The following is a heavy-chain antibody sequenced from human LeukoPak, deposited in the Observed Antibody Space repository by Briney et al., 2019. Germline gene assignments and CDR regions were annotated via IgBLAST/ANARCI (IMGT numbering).Heavy chain of an antibody. Sequence: GGSLRLSCAASGFTFSSYAMSWVRQAPGKGLEWVSAISGSGGSTYYADSVKGRFTISRDNSKSTLYLQMNSLRAEDTSIYFCAKALEQETVIALDSWGRGTLVTVSS. CDR1: GFTFSSYA. J-gene: IGHJ4*02. CDR3: AKALEQETVIALDS. D-gene: IGHD6-13*01. V-gene: IGHV3-23*01. CDR2: ISGSGGST.